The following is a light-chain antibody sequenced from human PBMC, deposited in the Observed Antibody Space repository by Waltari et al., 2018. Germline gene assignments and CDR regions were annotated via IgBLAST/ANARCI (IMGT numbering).Light chain of an antibody. CDR2: GNS. J-gene: IGLJ2*01. Sequence: QSVLTQPTSASGAPGQRVTISCTGSSSNTGAGFDGHLYQQLPGTAPQLPIYGNSNRPSGVPDRFSGSKSGTSASLAITGLQAADEADYYCQSYDSSLSGSVFGGGTKLTVL. CDR3: QSYDSSLSGSV. CDR1: SSNTGAGFD. V-gene: IGLV1-40*01.